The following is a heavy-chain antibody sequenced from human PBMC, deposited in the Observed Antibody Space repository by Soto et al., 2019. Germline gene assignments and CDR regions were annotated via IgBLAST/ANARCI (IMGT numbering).Heavy chain of an antibody. CDR1: GGTFSSYA. Sequence: QVQLVQSGAEVKKPGSSVKVSCKASGGTFSSYAISWVRQAPGQGLEWMGGIIPIFGTATYAQKFQGRVTITADECTSTAYMELSSLRSEDTAVYYCARDSPYSRSFVHPLREDAFDIWGQGTMVTVSS. J-gene: IGHJ3*02. CDR2: IIPIFGTA. CDR3: ARDSPYSRSFVHPLREDAFDI. D-gene: IGHD6-6*01. V-gene: IGHV1-69*01.